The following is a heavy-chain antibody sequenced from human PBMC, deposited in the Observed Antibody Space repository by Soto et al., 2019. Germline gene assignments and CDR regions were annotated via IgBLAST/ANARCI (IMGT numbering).Heavy chain of an antibody. CDR3: ARHWRTGYSTVFGVVMGWFDP. J-gene: IGHJ5*02. Sequence: SETLSLTCTATGDSITSTDYYWGWIRQPPGKGLEWVASIYYSGSTYHNPSLKSRVTISVDTSKNQFSLKLTSVTAADTAVYYCARHWRTGYSTVFGVVMGWFDPWGQGTLVTVSS. V-gene: IGHV4-39*01. D-gene: IGHD3-3*01. CDR1: GDSITSTDYY. CDR2: IYYSGST.